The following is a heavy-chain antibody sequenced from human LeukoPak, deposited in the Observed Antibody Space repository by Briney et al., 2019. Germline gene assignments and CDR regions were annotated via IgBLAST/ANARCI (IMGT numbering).Heavy chain of an antibody. V-gene: IGHV4-34*01. CDR1: GGSFSGYY. CDR2: INHSGST. J-gene: IGHJ4*02. CDR3: ARYVVVVVAPNEGGYYFDC. Sequence: PSETLSLTCAVYGGSFSGYYWSWIRQPPGKGLEWIGEINHSGSTNYNPSLKSRVTISVDTSKNQFSLKLSSVTAADTAVYYYARYVVVVVAPNEGGYYFDCWGQGTLVTVSS. D-gene: IGHD2-15*01.